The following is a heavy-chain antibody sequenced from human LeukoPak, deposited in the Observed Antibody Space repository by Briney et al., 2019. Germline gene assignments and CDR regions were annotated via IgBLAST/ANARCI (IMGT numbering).Heavy chain of an antibody. CDR1: GGSISTYY. J-gene: IGHJ6*02. D-gene: IGHD6-19*01. CDR3: ARDRVAEDYYFYGMDV. Sequence: SETLSLTCTVSGGSISTYYWSWIRQPPGKGLEWIGYISYSGSTNYNPSLKSRVTISVDTSKNQFSLKLSSVTAADTAVYYCARDRVAEDYYFYGMDVWGQGTTVTVSS. CDR2: ISYSGST. V-gene: IGHV4-59*01.